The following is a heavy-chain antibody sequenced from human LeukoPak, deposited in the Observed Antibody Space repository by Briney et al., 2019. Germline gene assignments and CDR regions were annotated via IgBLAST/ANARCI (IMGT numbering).Heavy chain of an antibody. V-gene: IGHV3-23*01. D-gene: IGHD3-10*01. J-gene: IGHJ5*02. CDR1: GFTFSSYA. CDR2: VSGSGGST. CDR3: AKVVGWWFGELYWFDP. Sequence: PGGSLRLSCAASGFTFSSYAMSWVRKAPGKGLEWVSAVSGSGGSTYYADSVKGRFTISRDNSKNTLYLQMNSLRAEDTAVYYCAKVVGWWFGELYWFDPWGQGTLVTVSS.